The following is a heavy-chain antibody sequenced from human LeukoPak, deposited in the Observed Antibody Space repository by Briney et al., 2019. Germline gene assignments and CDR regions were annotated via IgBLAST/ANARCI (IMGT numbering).Heavy chain of an antibody. J-gene: IGHJ4*02. Sequence: PGGSLRLSCAASGFTFSSYAMSWVRQAPRKGLEWVSAISASGGSTYYADSVKGRFTISRDNSKNTLYLQMNSLRAEDTAVYYCAKLSSLGFSSTSQFDYWGQGALVTVSS. CDR2: ISASGGST. V-gene: IGHV3-23*01. CDR1: GFTFSSYA. D-gene: IGHD2-2*01. CDR3: AKLSSLGFSSTSQFDY.